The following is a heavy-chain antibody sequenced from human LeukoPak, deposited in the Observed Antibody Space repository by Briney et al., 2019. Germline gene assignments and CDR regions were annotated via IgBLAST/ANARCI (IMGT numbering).Heavy chain of an antibody. V-gene: IGHV4-34*01. CDR3: ARVLSLVMDDAFDI. CDR2: INHSGST. D-gene: IGHD2-21*01. CDR1: GGSFSGYY. J-gene: IGHJ3*02. Sequence: SETLSLTCAVYGGSFSGYYWSWIRQPPGKGLEWIGEINHSGSTNYNPSLKSRVTISVDTSKNQFSLKLSSVTAEDTAVYYCARVLSLVMDDAFDIWGQGTMVTVSS.